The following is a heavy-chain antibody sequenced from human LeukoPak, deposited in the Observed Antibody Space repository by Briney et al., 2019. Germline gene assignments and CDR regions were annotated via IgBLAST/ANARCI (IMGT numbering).Heavy chain of an antibody. CDR2: IRHDGSSK. J-gene: IGHJ4*02. CDR1: GFSFSTYG. CDR3: AKGGASVTRYVDY. V-gene: IGHV3-30*02. D-gene: IGHD4-17*01. Sequence: GGSLRLSCVASGFSFSTYGMHWVRQAPGKGLEWVAFIRHDGSSKYYADSVKGRFTISRDNSQNTLYLQMNSLRPEDTAVYYCAKGGASVTRYVDYWGQGTLVTVSS.